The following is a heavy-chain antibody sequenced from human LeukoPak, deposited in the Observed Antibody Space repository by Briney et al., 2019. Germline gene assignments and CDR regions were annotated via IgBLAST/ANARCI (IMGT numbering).Heavy chain of an antibody. D-gene: IGHD6-13*01. Sequence: PGGSLRLSCAASGFTFSSYWMHWVRQAPGKVLVWVSRINSDGSSTSYADSVKGRFTISRDNAKNTLYLQMNSLRAEDTAVYYCASHSSSWRGFDYWGQGTLVTVSS. J-gene: IGHJ4*02. CDR2: INSDGSST. V-gene: IGHV3-74*01. CDR1: GFTFSSYW. CDR3: ASHSSSWRGFDY.